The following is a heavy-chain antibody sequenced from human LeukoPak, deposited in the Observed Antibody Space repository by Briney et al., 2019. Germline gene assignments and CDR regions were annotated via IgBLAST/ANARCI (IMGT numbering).Heavy chain of an antibody. V-gene: IGHV3-48*04. CDR1: GFTFVFSG. Sequence: GGSLRLSCVASGFTFVFSGMNWVRQAPGKGLEWVAYIGGSSTTIRYADSVKGRFTISRDNVEDSLFLQMTSLRAEDTAVYYCAQLGSPSGWYPQLDYMDVWGKGTTVTVSS. J-gene: IGHJ6*03. CDR2: IGGSSTTI. CDR3: AQLGSPSGWYPQLDYMDV. D-gene: IGHD6-19*01.